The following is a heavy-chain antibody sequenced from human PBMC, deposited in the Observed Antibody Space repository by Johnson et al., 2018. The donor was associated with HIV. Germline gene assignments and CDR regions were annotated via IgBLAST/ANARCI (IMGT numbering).Heavy chain of an antibody. CDR3: AKGLIARQHYYDSSGLDAFDI. CDR2: SSWNSGSI. Sequence: VQLVESGGGLVQPGRSLRLSCAASGFTFDDYAMHWVRQAPGKGLEWVPGSSWNSGSIGYADSVKGRFTISRDNAKNSLSLQMTSLSAEDTAVYYCAKGLIARQHYYDSSGLDAFDIWGQGTMVTVSS. V-gene: IGHV3-9*01. J-gene: IGHJ3*02. CDR1: GFTFDDYA. D-gene: IGHD3-22*01.